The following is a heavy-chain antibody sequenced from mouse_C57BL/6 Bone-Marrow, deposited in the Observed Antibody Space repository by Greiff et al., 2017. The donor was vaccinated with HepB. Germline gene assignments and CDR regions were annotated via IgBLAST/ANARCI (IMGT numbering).Heavy chain of an antibody. J-gene: IGHJ2*01. Sequence: QVQLQQPGAELVKPGASVKLSCKASGYTFTSYWMQLVKQRPGQGLEWIGEIDPSDSYTNYNQKFKGKATLTVDTSSSTAYMQLSSLTSEDSAVYYCALLRSTSDYWGQGTTLTVSS. CDR3: ALLRSTSDY. D-gene: IGHD1-1*01. CDR1: GYTFTSYW. V-gene: IGHV1-50*01. CDR2: IDPSDSYT.